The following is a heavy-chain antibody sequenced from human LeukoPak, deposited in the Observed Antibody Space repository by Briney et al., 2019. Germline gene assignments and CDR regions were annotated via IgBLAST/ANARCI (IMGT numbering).Heavy chain of an antibody. D-gene: IGHD4-11*01. J-gene: IGHJ4*02. CDR2: ISCSGNTI. CDR3: ARALAYSNGFGYHFSFDY. V-gene: IGHV3-48*03. CDR1: GFTLSNYE. Sequence: PGGSLRLSCAVSGFTLSNYEMNWVRHAPGKGLEWVSYISCSGNTIYYADSVKGRFTISRDNPKNSLSLQMNSLRAEATAVYYCARALAYSNGFGYHFSFDYWGQGTLVTVSS.